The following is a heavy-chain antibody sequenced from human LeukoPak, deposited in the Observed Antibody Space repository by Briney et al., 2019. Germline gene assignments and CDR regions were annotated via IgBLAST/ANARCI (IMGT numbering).Heavy chain of an antibody. D-gene: IGHD3-22*01. J-gene: IGHJ4*02. CDR1: GDSVSSNSAA. Sequence: SQALSLTCAISGDSVSSNSAAWNWIRQSPSRGLEWLVRTYYRSKWYNDYAVSVKSRITINPDTSKNQFSLQLNSVTPEDTAVYYCASNGPLRSDTSRYYFDSWGQGTLVTVSS. V-gene: IGHV6-1*01. CDR3: ASNGPLRSDTSRYYFDS. CDR2: TYYRSKWYN.